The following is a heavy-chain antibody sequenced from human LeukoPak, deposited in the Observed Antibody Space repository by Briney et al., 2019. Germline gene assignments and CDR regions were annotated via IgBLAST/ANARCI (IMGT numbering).Heavy chain of an antibody. J-gene: IGHJ6*03. V-gene: IGHV3-33*06. CDR1: GFTFSSYG. D-gene: IGHD4-17*01. CDR2: IWDDGSNK. Sequence: GGSLRLSCAASGFTFSSYGMHWVRQAPGKGMEWVADIWDDGSNKYYADSVKGRFTISRDNSKNTLYLQMNSLRAEDTAVYYCAKGSGDPDYYYYYYMDVWGKGTTVTVSS. CDR3: AKGSGDPDYYYYYYMDV.